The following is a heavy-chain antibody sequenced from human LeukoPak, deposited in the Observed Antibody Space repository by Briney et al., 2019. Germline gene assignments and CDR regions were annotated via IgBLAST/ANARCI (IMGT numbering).Heavy chain of an antibody. Sequence: PWGSLRLSCAASGFTFSNYSMNWVRQAPGKGLEWIGYINRSGSTIYYADSVKGRFTISRDNANNSLYLHMDSLRADDSAVYYCARSVMATVYYFDYGGQGTLLTVS. V-gene: IGHV3-48*04. CDR1: GFTFSNYS. J-gene: IGHJ4*02. CDR2: INRSGSTI. CDR3: ARSVMATVYYFDY. D-gene: IGHD5-24*01.